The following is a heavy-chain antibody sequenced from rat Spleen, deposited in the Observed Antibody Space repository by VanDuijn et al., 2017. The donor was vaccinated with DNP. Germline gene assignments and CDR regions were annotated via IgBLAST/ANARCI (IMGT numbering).Heavy chain of an antibody. D-gene: IGHD4-3*01. Sequence: EVQLVESGGGLVQPGRSLKLSCAASGFTFSDSYMAWVRQAPTKGLEWVAYIGSDGYAPYYGDSVKGRFTISRDNAKSTLYLQMNSLRSEDMATYYCIRWNSGHFDYWGQGVMV. V-gene: IGHV5-22*01. CDR1: GFTFSDSY. J-gene: IGHJ2*01. CDR2: IGSDGYAP. CDR3: IRWNSGHFDY.